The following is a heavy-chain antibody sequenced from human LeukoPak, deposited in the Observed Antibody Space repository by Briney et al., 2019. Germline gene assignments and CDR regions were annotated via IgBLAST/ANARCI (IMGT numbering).Heavy chain of an antibody. CDR3: GKSHDGDPKKGAFDI. V-gene: IGHV3-74*01. J-gene: IGHJ3*02. D-gene: IGHD4-17*01. CDR1: GFTFSSYW. Sequence: GGSLRLSCAASGFTFSSYWMHWVRQAPGKGLVWVSRINSDGSSTSYADSVKGRFTISRDNAKNTLYLQVNSLRSEDTAVYYCGKSHDGDPKKGAFDIWGQGTMVTVSS. CDR2: INSDGSST.